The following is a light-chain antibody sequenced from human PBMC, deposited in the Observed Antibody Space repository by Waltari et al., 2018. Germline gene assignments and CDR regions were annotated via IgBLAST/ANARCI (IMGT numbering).Light chain of an antibody. V-gene: IGLV1-47*01. CDR3: AVWDDSVSGWV. CDR2: RNA. Sequence: QSVVTQPPSASETPGQRVTISCSGSGSNVGRNYFPWYQQVPGTAPKVVIYRNARRPSGVPDRFSGSKSGTSASLAISGLRSEDEADYYCAVWDDSVSGWVFGGGTKLTVL. CDR1: GSNVGRNY. J-gene: IGLJ3*02.